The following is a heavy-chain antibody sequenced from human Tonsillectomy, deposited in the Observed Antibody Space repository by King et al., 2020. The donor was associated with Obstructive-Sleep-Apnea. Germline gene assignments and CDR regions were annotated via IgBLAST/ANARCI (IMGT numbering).Heavy chain of an antibody. V-gene: IGHV3-21*01. Sequence: VQLVESGGGLVKPGGSLRLSCAASGFTFSSYSMNWVRQAPGKGLEWGSSISSSSSYIYYADSVKGRFTISRDNAKNSLYLQMNSLRAEDTAVYYCARDALASGSGIDYWGQGTLVTVSS. CDR3: ARDALASGSGIDY. CDR1: GFTFSSYS. J-gene: IGHJ4*02. CDR2: ISSSSSYI. D-gene: IGHD3-10*01.